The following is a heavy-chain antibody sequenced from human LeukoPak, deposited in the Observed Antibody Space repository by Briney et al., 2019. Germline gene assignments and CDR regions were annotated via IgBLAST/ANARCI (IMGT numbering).Heavy chain of an antibody. D-gene: IGHD2-15*01. CDR3: ARVGYCSGGSCYHYFDY. Sequence: PGGSLRLSCAASGFTFSSYAMHWVRQAPGKGLEWVAVISYDGSNKYYADSAKGRFTISRDNSKNTLYLQMNSLRAEDTAVYYCARVGYCSGGSCYHYFDYWGQGTLVTVSS. V-gene: IGHV3-30-3*01. CDR2: ISYDGSNK. J-gene: IGHJ4*02. CDR1: GFTFSSYA.